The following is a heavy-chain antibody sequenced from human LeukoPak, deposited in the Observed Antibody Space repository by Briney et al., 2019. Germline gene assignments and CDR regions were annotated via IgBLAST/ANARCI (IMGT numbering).Heavy chain of an antibody. CDR3: ARQNSGARLNV. Sequence: SETLSLTCTVSGGSMTTYYWTWIRQPPGKGLEWLGYVYHSGSTSYNPSLKSRVTISVDTSKNQLSLKLTSVTAADTAVYYCARQNSGARLNVWGQGTTVIVSS. J-gene: IGHJ6*02. CDR1: GGSMTTYY. D-gene: IGHD6-25*01. V-gene: IGHV4-59*08. CDR2: VYHSGST.